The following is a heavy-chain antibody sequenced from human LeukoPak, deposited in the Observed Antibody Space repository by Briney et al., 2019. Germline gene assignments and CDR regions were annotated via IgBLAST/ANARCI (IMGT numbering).Heavy chain of an antibody. CDR1: GGSISSGSYY. V-gene: IGHV4-61*02. J-gene: IGHJ1*01. D-gene: IGHD6-13*01. CDR3: ASPTIAAAGEYFQH. Sequence: SQTLSLTCTVSGGSISSGSYYWSWIRQPAGKGLEWIGRTYTSGSTNYNPSLKSRVTISVDTSKNQFSLKLSSVTAADTAVYYCASPTIAAAGEYFQHWGQGTLVTVSS. CDR2: TYTSGST.